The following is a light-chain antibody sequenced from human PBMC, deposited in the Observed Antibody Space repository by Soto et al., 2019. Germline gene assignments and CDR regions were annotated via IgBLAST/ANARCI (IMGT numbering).Light chain of an antibody. CDR3: CSYAGSSTYVV. CDR2: EGS. CDR1: SSDVGSYNL. J-gene: IGLJ2*01. V-gene: IGLV2-23*01. Sequence: QSALTQPASVSGSPGQSITISCTGTSSDVGSYNLVSWYQRHPAKAPKLMIYEGSKRPSGVSNRFSGSKSGNTASLTISGLQAEDEADYYCCSYAGSSTYVVFGGGTKVTVL.